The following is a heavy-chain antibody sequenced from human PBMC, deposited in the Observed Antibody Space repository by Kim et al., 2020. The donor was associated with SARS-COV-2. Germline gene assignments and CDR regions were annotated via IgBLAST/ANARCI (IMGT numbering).Heavy chain of an antibody. CDR3: AREGSGSYNWLDP. V-gene: IGHV1-3*01. J-gene: IGHJ5*02. D-gene: IGHD3-10*01. CDR1: GYTFDTYA. CDR2: INGGNGNT. Sequence: ASVKVSCKASGYTFDTYALYWVRQAPGQRLEWMGWINGGNGNTRYSQNFQGRVTITRDTSATTAYMELSSLTSKDTAVYYCAREGSGSYNWLDPWGQGTLLTVSS.